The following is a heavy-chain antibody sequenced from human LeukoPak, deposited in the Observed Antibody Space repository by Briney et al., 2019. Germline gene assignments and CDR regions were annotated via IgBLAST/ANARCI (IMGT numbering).Heavy chain of an antibody. V-gene: IGHV3-23*01. CDR1: GFTFSSYA. CDR3: AKSHRAYSYLDAFDI. D-gene: IGHD5-18*01. CDR2: ISGSGGST. J-gene: IGHJ3*02. Sequence: GGSLRLSCAASGFTFSSYAMSWVRQAPGEGLEWVSAISGSGGSTYYADSVKGRFTISRDNSKNTLYLQMNSLRAEDTAVYYCAKSHRAYSYLDAFDIWGQGTMVTVSS.